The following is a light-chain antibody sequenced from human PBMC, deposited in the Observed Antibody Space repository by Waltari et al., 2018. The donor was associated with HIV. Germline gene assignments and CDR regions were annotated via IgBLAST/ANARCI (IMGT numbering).Light chain of an antibody. V-gene: IGLV2-11*01. Sequence: QSALTQPRPVSGSPGQSVTISCPGTSSDVGGHNYVSWYQQHPGKAPKLMIYDVSKRASGVPDCFPGSKSGNTASMTIAGLHAEDWADCYCCLYAGNSYVVFGGGTRLTVL. CDR2: DVS. CDR1: SSDVGGHNY. J-gene: IGLJ2*01. CDR3: CLYAGNSYVV.